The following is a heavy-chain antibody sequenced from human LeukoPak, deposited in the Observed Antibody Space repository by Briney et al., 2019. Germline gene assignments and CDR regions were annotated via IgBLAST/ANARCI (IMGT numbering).Heavy chain of an antibody. CDR3: ARRRGPSCTLCYVDF. V-gene: IGHV4-39*01. CDR1: GASITGTTDY. CDR2: VSDSRNT. D-gene: IGHD2-8*01. Sequence: SETLSLICTVSGASITGTTDYWDWIRQPPGKGLEWIGSVSDSRNTYNPSLTSRATISVDTSKNQFSLKLNSVTAADTAVYYCARRRGPSCTLCYVDFWGQGTLVTVPS. J-gene: IGHJ4*02.